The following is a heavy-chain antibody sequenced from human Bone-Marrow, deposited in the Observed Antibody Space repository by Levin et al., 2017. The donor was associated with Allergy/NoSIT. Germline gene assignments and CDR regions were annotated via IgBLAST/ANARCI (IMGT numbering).Heavy chain of an antibody. V-gene: IGHV4-59*01. CDR1: GGSLTSSY. J-gene: IGHJ6*02. Sequence: SETLSLTCTVSGGSLTSSYWTWIRQSPGKGLEWIGYITYRGSTSYNPSLKSRVTISIAMAKNQISLELSSVTAADTAIYYCASYRDYYGMDVWGLGTTVTVSS. CDR3: ASYRDYYGMDV. CDR2: ITYRGST. D-gene: IGHD4-11*01.